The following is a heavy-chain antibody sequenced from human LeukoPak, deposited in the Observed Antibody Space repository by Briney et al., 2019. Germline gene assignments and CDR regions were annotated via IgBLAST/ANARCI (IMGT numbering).Heavy chain of an antibody. CDR2: ISSSGSAK. J-gene: IGHJ5*02. CDR3: ARDKGIAVAVNWFDP. V-gene: IGHV3-48*01. CDR1: GFTFSNYG. Sequence: GGSLRLSCAASGFTFSNYGLNWVRRAPGKGLEWVSHISSSGSAKYYADSVKGRFTISRDNSKNTLYLQMNSLRAEDTAVYYCARDKGIAVAVNWFDPWGQGTLVTVSS. D-gene: IGHD6-19*01.